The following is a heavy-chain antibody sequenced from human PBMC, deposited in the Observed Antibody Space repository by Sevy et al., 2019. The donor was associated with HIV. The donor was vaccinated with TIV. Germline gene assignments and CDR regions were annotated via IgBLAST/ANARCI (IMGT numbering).Heavy chain of an antibody. CDR3: ARGAYCDYFFDY. CDR2: TRNKANSYTT. J-gene: IGHJ4*02. Sequence: GGSLRLSCAASGFTFSDHYMDWVRQAPGKGLEWVGRTRNKANSYTTEYAASVKGRFTISRDDSKNSLYLQMNSLKTEDTVVYYCARGAYCDYFFDYWGQGTLVTVSS. CDR1: GFTFSDHY. V-gene: IGHV3-72*01. D-gene: IGHD4-17*01.